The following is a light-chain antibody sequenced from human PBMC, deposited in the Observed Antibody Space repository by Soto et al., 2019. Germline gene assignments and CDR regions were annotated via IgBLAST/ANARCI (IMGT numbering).Light chain of an antibody. CDR1: QSVSDR. V-gene: IGKV3-15*01. CDR2: AVS. CDR3: QQYADWPKT. J-gene: IGKJ1*01. Sequence: EIVLTQSPGTLSFSPGERSTLSCRASQSVSDRVVWYQQKSGQAPSLLIYAVSTRAAGVPARFSGSGSGTEFTLTISSLQSEDFAVYFCQQYADWPKTFGQGTKVDIK.